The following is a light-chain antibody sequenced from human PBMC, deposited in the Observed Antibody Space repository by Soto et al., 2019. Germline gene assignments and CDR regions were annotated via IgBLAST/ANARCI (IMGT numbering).Light chain of an antibody. V-gene: IGKV1-33*01. CDR2: DAS. J-gene: IGKJ3*01. CDR3: QQYDNLLFT. CDR1: HDISNY. Sequence: DIQMTQSPSSLSAFVGDRVTITCQASHDISNYLNWYQQKPGQAPKLLIYDASNLETGVPSRFSGCGSGTDFTFTITSLHPEDFATYYCQQYDNLLFTFGPGTKVDV.